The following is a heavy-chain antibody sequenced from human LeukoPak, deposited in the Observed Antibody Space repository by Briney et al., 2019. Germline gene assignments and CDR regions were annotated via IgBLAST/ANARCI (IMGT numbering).Heavy chain of an antibody. CDR1: GYSISSGYY. CDR3: ARGGLTPDY. Sequence: SETLSLTCTVSGYSISSGYYWGWIRQPPGKGLEWIGSIYHSGSTYYNPPLKSRVTISVDTSKNQFSLKLSSVTAADTAVYYCARGGLTPDYWGQGTLVTVSS. J-gene: IGHJ4*02. V-gene: IGHV4-38-2*02. D-gene: IGHD3-16*01. CDR2: IYHSGST.